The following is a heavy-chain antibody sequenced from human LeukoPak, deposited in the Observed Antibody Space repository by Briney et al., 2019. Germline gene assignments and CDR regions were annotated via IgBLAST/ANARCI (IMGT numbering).Heavy chain of an antibody. CDR3: ATGSSGFLDY. V-gene: IGHV1-69-2*01. CDR2: VDPEDGET. Sequence: ASVKVSCKVSGYTFTDYYMHWVQQAPGKGLEWMGLVDPEDGETIYAEKFQGRVTITADTSTDTAYMGLSSLRSEDTAVYYCATGSSGFLDYWGQGTLVTVSS. J-gene: IGHJ4*02. CDR1: GYTFTDYY. D-gene: IGHD3-3*01.